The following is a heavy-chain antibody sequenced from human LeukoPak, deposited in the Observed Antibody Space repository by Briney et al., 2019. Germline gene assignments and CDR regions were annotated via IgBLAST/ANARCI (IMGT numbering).Heavy chain of an antibody. CDR1: GFTFSSYE. D-gene: IGHD3-10*01. CDR3: ARDQRFAGFGESSY. Sequence: GGSLRLSCAASGFTFSSYEMNWVRQAPGKGPEWVSYISSSGSTIYYADSVKGRFTISRDNAKNSLYLQMNSLRAEDTTVYYCARDQRFAGFGESSYWGQGTLVTVSS. CDR2: ISSSGSTI. V-gene: IGHV3-48*03. J-gene: IGHJ4*02.